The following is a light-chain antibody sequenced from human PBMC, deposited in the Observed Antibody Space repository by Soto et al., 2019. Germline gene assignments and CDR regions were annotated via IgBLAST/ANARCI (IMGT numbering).Light chain of an antibody. CDR2: GAS. Sequence: IVMTQSPATLSVSPGETATLSCRASQTVNSNLAWYQQKPGQAPRLLIYGASTRATGIPARFSGSGSGTEFTVTISSLQSEDFAVYYGQQYNNWPLTVGGGTKMEIK. CDR1: QTVNSN. CDR3: QQYNNWPLT. V-gene: IGKV3-15*01. J-gene: IGKJ4*01.